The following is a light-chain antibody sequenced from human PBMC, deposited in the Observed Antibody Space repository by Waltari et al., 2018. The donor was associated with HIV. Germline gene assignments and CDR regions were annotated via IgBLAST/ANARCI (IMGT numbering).Light chain of an antibody. Sequence: QSVLTQPPSASGTLGQRVTISCPGSSSNVGSKPVYWFQQVPGTAPKLLIYRDYQRRSGIPDRFCGSRSGASASLTISGLRSEDEADYYCVAWDDSLSGYVFGTGTKVSVL. CDR3: VAWDDSLSGYV. V-gene: IGLV1-47*01. CDR1: SSNVGSKP. J-gene: IGLJ1*01. CDR2: RDY.